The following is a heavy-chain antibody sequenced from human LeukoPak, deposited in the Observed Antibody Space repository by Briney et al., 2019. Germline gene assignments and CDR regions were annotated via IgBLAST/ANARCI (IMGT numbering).Heavy chain of an antibody. CDR3: ARDLASRRQFEGQWLVYDYYYYGMDV. V-gene: IGHV3-21*01. Sequence: GGSLRLSCAASGFTFSGYTMNWVRQAPGEGLEWVSSVSSSGSDIYYADSVKGRFAISRDNAKNSLFLQMNNLRADDTALYYCARDLASRRQFEGQWLVYDYYYYGMDVWGQGTTVTVSS. J-gene: IGHJ6*02. CDR1: GFTFSGYT. D-gene: IGHD6-19*01. CDR2: VSSSGSDI.